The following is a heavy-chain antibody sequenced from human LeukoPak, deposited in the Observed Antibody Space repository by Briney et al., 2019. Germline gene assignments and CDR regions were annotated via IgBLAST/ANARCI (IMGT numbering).Heavy chain of an antibody. D-gene: IGHD3-3*01. Sequence: GGSLRLSCAASGFTFSSYEMNWVRQAPGKGLEWVSYISSSGSTIYYADSVKGRFTISRDNAKNSLYLQMNSLRVEDTAVYYCARDPELRFLEEGAFDIWGQGTMVTVSS. J-gene: IGHJ3*02. V-gene: IGHV3-48*03. CDR3: ARDPELRFLEEGAFDI. CDR2: ISSSGSTI. CDR1: GFTFSSYE.